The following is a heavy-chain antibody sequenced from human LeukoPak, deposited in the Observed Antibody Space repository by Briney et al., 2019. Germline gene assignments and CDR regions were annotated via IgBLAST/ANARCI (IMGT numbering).Heavy chain of an antibody. D-gene: IGHD6-13*01. CDR2: INHSGST. Sequence: PSETLSLTCAVYGGSFSGYYWSWIRQPPGKGLEWIGEINHSGSTNYNPSLKSRVTISVDTSKNQFSLKLSSVTAADTAVYYCARDTEIAAAGNFDYWGQGTLVTVSS. CDR1: GGSFSGYY. J-gene: IGHJ4*02. CDR3: ARDTEIAAAGNFDY. V-gene: IGHV4-34*01.